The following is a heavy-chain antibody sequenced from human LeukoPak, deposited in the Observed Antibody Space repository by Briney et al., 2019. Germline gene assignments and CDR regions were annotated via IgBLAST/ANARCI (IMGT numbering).Heavy chain of an antibody. D-gene: IGHD5-18*01. CDR2: VNLQGST. J-gene: IGHJ4*02. CDR3: ARGAPYSYEWSTLDY. V-gene: IGHV4-4*02. Sequence: SETLSLTCGVSGGSITNTNYWTWVRQPPGKGLEWIGEVNLQGSTNYNPSLMGRVAISVDTSENHISLQLTSVTAADTAVYYCARGAPYSYEWSTLDYWGQGTLVTVSS. CDR1: GGSITNTNY.